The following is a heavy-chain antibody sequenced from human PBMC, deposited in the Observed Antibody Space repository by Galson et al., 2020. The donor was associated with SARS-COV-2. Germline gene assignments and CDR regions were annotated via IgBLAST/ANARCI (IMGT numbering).Heavy chain of an antibody. J-gene: IGHJ4*02. Sequence: GGSLRLSCAASGFIFSNYAMHWVRQAPGKGLEWLAIISSDGSWNQNIDSVKGRFTISRDNSNNTLYLQMNSLTGDDTAVYYCASAPGDIYSFGPFDVWGQGTRVTVSS. D-gene: IGHD5-18*01. CDR1: GFIFSNYA. CDR3: ASAPGDIYSFGPFDV. V-gene: IGHV3-30*04. CDR2: ISSDGSWN.